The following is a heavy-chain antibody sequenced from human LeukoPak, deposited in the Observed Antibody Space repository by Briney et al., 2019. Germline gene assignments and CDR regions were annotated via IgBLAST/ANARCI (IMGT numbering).Heavy chain of an antibody. CDR1: GFTFSSYA. Sequence: GGSLRLSCAASGFTFSSYAMSWVRQAPGKGLEWVSAISGSGGSTYYADSVKGRFTISRDNPKNTLYLQMNSLRAEDTAVYYCAKCGGGSSGWPYFDYWGQGTLVTVSS. D-gene: IGHD6-19*01. CDR3: AKCGGGSSGWPYFDY. CDR2: ISGSGGST. V-gene: IGHV3-23*01. J-gene: IGHJ4*02.